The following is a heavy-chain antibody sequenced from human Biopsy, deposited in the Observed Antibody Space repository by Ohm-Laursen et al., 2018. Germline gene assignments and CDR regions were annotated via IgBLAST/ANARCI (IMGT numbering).Heavy chain of an antibody. Sequence: TLSLTCTVSGGSISSGGSYWSWICQRPGKGLEGIGYIFNSANTYYNPSLKNLITISRDTSKNQFSLKLNSVTAADTAVYYRARGDYFDSNGYFWFDPWGQGTLVTVSS. V-gene: IGHV4-31*01. CDR2: IFNSANT. J-gene: IGHJ5*02. CDR3: ARGDYFDSNGYFWFDP. D-gene: IGHD3-22*01. CDR1: GGSISSGGSY.